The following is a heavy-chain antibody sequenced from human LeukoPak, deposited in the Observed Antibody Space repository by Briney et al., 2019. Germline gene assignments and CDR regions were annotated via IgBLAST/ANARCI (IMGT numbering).Heavy chain of an antibody. J-gene: IGHJ4*02. D-gene: IGHD3-16*01. V-gene: IGHV3-23*01. Sequence: PGGSLTLSCAASGFTFSSYAMSWVRQAPARGLEWVSGLRGDGETFYIDSVKGRFTLSRDESRNTVYLQLNNLRVEDTAVYFCANASWVSRADAVLWGQGTLVTVSS. CDR2: LRGDGET. CDR3: ANASWVSRADAVL. CDR1: GFTFSSYA.